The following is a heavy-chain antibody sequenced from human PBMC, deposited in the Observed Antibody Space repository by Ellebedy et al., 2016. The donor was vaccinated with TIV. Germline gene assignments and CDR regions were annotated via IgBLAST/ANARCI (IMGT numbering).Heavy chain of an antibody. CDR1: GDRISSNSAS. D-gene: IGHD6-6*01. V-gene: IGHV6-1*01. CDR3: ARGSSGITVSLFNI. CDR2: TYYRTKWYY. Sequence: MPSETLSLTCAISGDRISSNSASWNWIRQSPSRGLEWLGRTYYRTKWYYDSAMSVKSRITITSDMSKNQFSLQLNSVTPEDTAVYFCARGSSGITVSLFNIWGQGTLVTVSS. J-gene: IGHJ4*02.